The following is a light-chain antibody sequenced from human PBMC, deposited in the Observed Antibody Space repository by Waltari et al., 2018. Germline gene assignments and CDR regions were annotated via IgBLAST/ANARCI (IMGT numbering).Light chain of an antibody. CDR3: QQYGNSPPT. J-gene: IGKJ1*01. CDR2: GAS. V-gene: IGKV3-20*01. Sequence: EIVLTQSPSTLSLSPGQRATLSCRASQSVSHNYLAWYQQKPGQTPRLLIFGASSRATGIPDRFSGSGSGSDYTLTVSRLDPEDFAVDYCQQYGNSPPTFGQGTKVEV. CDR1: QSVSHNY.